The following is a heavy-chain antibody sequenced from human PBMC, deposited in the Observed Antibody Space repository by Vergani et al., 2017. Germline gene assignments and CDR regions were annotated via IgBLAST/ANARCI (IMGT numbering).Heavy chain of an antibody. CDR3: ARDYSETHIARRVGRFFDS. V-gene: IGHV1-69*04. J-gene: IGHJ4*02. CDR1: ENTFSSYP. CDR2: IIPMVDVT. D-gene: IGHD2-15*01. Sequence: QVQLVQSGAEVKKPGSSVQVSCKASENTFSSYPFSWVRQASGQGLEWMGRIIPMVDVTNYAQKFQGRVTITANKSTYTAYMELTGLTSQDTAIYYCARDYSETHIARRVGRFFDSCGQGTLVTVSS.